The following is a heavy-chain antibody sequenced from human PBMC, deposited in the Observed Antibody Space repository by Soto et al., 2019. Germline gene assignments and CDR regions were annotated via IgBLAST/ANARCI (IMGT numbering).Heavy chain of an antibody. V-gene: IGHV4-34*01. J-gene: IGHJ6*02. D-gene: IGHD6-6*01. CDR1: GGSFSGYY. CDR2: INHSGST. CDR3: ARGSIAARPSYYYYGMDV. Sequence: SETLSLTCAVYGGSFSGYYWSWIRQPPGKGLEWTGEINHSGSTNYNPSLKSRVTISVDTSKNQFSLKLSSVTAADTAVYYCARGSIAARPSYYYYGMDVWDQGTTVTVSS.